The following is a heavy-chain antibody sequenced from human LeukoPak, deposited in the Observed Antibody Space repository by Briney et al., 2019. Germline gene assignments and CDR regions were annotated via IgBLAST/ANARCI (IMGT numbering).Heavy chain of an antibody. D-gene: IGHD4/OR15-4a*01. Sequence: GESLKISCKGSGYSFPNYWIGWMRQKPGKGLEWMGIIYPDDSDTRYSPSLQGQVTISADRSISTAYLQWSSLKASDTAMYFCPRLDYPLLFDYGGRETLVTVSS. J-gene: IGHJ4*02. V-gene: IGHV5-51*01. CDR3: PRLDYPLLFDY. CDR1: GYSFPNYW. CDR2: IYPDDSDT.